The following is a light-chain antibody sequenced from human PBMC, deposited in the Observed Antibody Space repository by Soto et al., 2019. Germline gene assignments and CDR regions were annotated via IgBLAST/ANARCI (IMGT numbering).Light chain of an antibody. Sequence: QSVLTQPPSASGSPGQSVTISCTGTSSDVGGYNYVSWYQQHPGKAPKLMIYEVSKRPSGVPDRFSGSKSGNTASLTVSGLQAEDEADYYCAAWDDSLNALVFGTGTKVTVL. CDR1: SSDVGGYNY. V-gene: IGLV2-8*01. J-gene: IGLJ1*01. CDR3: AAWDDSLNALV. CDR2: EVS.